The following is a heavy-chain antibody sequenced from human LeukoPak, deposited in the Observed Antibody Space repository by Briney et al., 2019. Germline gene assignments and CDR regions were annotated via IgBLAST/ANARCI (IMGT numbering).Heavy chain of an antibody. V-gene: IGHV3-23*01. CDR1: GFTFSSYA. CDR3: AKDLSALYYYDSSNAFDI. CDR2: ISGSGGST. D-gene: IGHD3-22*01. Sequence: PGGSLRLSCAASGFTFSSYAMSWVRQAPGKGLEWVSAISGSGGSTYYADSVKGRFTISGDNSKNTLYLQMNSLRAEDTAVYYCAKDLSALYYYDSSNAFDIWGQGTMVTVSS. J-gene: IGHJ3*02.